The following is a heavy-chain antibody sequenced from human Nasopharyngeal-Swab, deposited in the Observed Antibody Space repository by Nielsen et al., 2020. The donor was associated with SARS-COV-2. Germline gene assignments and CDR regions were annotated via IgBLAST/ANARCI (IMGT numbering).Heavy chain of an antibody. V-gene: IGHV4-59*01. CDR3: AVIPPGRWYFDY. D-gene: IGHD2-21*01. J-gene: IGHJ4*02. CDR1: GGSISSYY. Sequence: SETLSLTCTVSGGSISSYYWNWIRQPPGRGLEWIGYIYYSGSTNYNPSLESRVTMSVDTSKNQFSLNLSSVTAADTAVYYCAVIPPGRWYFDYWGQGTLVTVSS. CDR2: IYYSGST.